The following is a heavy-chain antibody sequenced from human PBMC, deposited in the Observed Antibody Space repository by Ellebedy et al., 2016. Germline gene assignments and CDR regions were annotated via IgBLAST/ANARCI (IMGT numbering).Heavy chain of an antibody. CDR2: ISFTSSTI. V-gene: IGHV3-48*02. CDR1: GFTFSSYT. Sequence: GESLKISCAASGFTFSSYTMNWVRQAPGKGLEWVSYISFTSSTIYYADSVKGRFTISRDNAKNSLYLQMNSLTDEDTAIYYCARDYYGGYFDYWGQGTLVTVSS. J-gene: IGHJ4*02. CDR3: ARDYYGGYFDY. D-gene: IGHD3-22*01.